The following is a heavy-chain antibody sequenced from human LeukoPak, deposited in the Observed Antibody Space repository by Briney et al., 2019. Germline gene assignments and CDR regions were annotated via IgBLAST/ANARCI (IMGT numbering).Heavy chain of an antibody. CDR3: ARSRSGYYEDY. D-gene: IGHD3-22*01. Sequence: PGGSLRLSCAASGFIFSSYSMSWVRQAPGKGLEWVSSISTSSSYIYYADSVKGRFTVSRDNAKNSLYLQMNSLRAEDTAVYYCARSRSGYYEDYWGQGTLVTVSS. J-gene: IGHJ4*02. CDR2: ISTSSSYI. V-gene: IGHV3-21*01. CDR1: GFIFSSYS.